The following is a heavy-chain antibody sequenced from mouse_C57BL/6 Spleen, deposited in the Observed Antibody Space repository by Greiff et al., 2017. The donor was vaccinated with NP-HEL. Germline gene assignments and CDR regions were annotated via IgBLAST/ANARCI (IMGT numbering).Heavy chain of an antibody. D-gene: IGHD2-4*01. Sequence: VQLQQSGPGLVAPSQSLSITCTVSGFSLTSYAISWVRQPPGKGLEWLGVIWTGGGTNYNSALKSRLSISKDNSKSQVFLKMNSLQTDDTARYYCARIYYDYPYYYAMDYWGQGTSVTVSS. CDR1: GFSLTSYA. CDR2: IWTGGGT. V-gene: IGHV2-9-1*01. CDR3: ARIYYDYPYYYAMDY. J-gene: IGHJ4*01.